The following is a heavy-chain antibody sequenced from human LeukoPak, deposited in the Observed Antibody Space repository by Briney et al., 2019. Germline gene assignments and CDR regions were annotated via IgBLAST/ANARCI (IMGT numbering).Heavy chain of an antibody. Sequence: SETLSLTCAVSGYSISSGYYWGWIRQPPGKGLEWIGRIYTSGSTNYNPSLKSRVTISVDTSKNQFSLKLSSVTAADTAVYYCARGRYYYDSSGYYSNWFDPWGQGTLVTVSS. D-gene: IGHD3-22*01. CDR3: ARGRYYYDSSGYYSNWFDP. V-gene: IGHV4-38-2*01. J-gene: IGHJ5*02. CDR1: GYSISSGYY. CDR2: IYTSGST.